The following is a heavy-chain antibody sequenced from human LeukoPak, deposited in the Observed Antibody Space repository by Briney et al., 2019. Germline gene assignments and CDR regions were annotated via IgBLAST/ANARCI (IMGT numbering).Heavy chain of an antibody. CDR1: GYTYTSYD. J-gene: IGHJ4*02. CDR3: ARGRVRVPDY. CDR2: MNPNSGNT. Sequence: GASVKVSCKASGYTYTSYDINWVRQGTGQGLEWMGWMNPNSGNTGYAQKFQGRVTMTRNTSTSTAYMELSSLRSEDTAVYYCARGRVRVPDYWGQGTLVTVSS. D-gene: IGHD2-21*01. V-gene: IGHV1-8*01.